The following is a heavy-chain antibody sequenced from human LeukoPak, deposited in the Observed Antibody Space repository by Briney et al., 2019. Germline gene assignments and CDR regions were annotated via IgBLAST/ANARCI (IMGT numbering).Heavy chain of an antibody. CDR1: GGSISSSSYY. CDR2: IYYSGST. J-gene: IGHJ4*02. D-gene: IGHD3-22*01. CDR3: ARDREPSYYYDSSGYSFDY. Sequence: SETLSLTCTVSGGSISSSSYYWGWIRQPPGKGLEWIGSIYYSGSTYYNPSLKSRVTISVDTSKNQFSLKLSSVTAADTAVYYCARDREPSYYYDSSGYSFDYWGQGTLVTVSS. V-gene: IGHV4-39*07.